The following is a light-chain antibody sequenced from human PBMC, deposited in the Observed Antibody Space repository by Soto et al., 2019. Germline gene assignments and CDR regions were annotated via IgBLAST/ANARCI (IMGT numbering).Light chain of an antibody. J-gene: IGKJ2*01. CDR1: QSVSSN. Sequence: EIVMTQSPATLSVSPGERATLSCRANQSVSSNLAWYQQKPGQAPRLLIYGASTRATGIPARFSGSGSGTEFTLTISSLQSEDLAVYYCQQYNNWPPMYTFGQGTKLEIK. CDR3: QQYNNWPPMYT. V-gene: IGKV3-15*01. CDR2: GAS.